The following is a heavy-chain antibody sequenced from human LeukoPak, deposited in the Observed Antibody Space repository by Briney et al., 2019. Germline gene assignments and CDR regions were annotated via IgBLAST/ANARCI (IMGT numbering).Heavy chain of an antibody. V-gene: IGHV4-61*02. D-gene: IGHD1-26*01. Sequence: SETLSLTCTVSGGSISSGSYYWSWIRQPAGKGLEWIGRIYTSGSTNYNPSLKSRVTISVDTSKNQFSLKLSSVTAADTAVYYCASGSGSYYGAFDIWGQGTMVTVSS. CDR1: GGSISSGSYY. CDR2: IYTSGST. CDR3: ASGSGSYYGAFDI. J-gene: IGHJ3*02.